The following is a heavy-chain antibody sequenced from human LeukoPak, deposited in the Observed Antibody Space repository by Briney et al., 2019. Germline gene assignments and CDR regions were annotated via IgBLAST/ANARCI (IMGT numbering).Heavy chain of an antibody. CDR2: IWYDGSNK. CDR1: GFTFSSYG. Sequence: PGGSLRLSCAASGFTFSSYGMHWVRQAPGKGLEWVAVIWYDGSNKYYADSVKGRFTISRDNSKNTLYLQMNSLRAEDTAVYYCARDRNLSGWYRALDYWGQGTLVTVSS. J-gene: IGHJ4*02. D-gene: IGHD6-19*01. CDR3: ARDRNLSGWYRALDY. V-gene: IGHV3-33*01.